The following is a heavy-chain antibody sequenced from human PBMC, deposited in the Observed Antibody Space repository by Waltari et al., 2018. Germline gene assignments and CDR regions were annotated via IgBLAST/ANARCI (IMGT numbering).Heavy chain of an antibody. CDR2: SIPILGTA. D-gene: IGHD3-16*01. V-gene: IGHV1-69*15. CDR3: ARDLGESGLTDP. Sequence: QVQLVQSGAEVKKPGSSVKVSCKASGGTFSSYAISWVRQAPGQGLEWMGRSIPILGTANYAQKFQGRVTITADESTSTAYMELSSLRSEDTAVYYCARDLGESGLTDPWGQGTLVTVSS. J-gene: IGHJ5*02. CDR1: GGTFSSYA.